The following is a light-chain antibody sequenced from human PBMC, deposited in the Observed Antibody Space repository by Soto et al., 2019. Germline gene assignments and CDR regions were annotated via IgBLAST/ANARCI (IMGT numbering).Light chain of an antibody. CDR1: SSNIGAGYD. J-gene: IGLJ2*01. CDR3: QSYDSSLSEV. V-gene: IGLV1-40*01. CDR2: GNS. Sequence: QSVLTQPPSVSGAPGQRVTISCTGSSSNIGAGYDVHWYQQLPGTAPKLLIYGNSNRPSGVPDRFSGSKSGTSASLASTGLQAEDEADYYCQSYDSSLSEVFGGGTKVTVL.